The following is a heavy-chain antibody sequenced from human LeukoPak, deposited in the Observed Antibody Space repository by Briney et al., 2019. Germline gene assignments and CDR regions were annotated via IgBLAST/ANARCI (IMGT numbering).Heavy chain of an antibody. J-gene: IGHJ4*02. D-gene: IGHD3-22*01. Sequence: SETLSLTCAVYGGYFSGYYWSWIRQPPGKGLEWIGEINHSGSTNYNPSLKSRVTISVDTSKNQFSLKLSSVTAADTAVYYCAREWRDYYDSGGYPDYWGQGTLVTVSS. CDR1: GGYFSGYY. CDR2: INHSGST. CDR3: AREWRDYYDSGGYPDY. V-gene: IGHV4-34*01.